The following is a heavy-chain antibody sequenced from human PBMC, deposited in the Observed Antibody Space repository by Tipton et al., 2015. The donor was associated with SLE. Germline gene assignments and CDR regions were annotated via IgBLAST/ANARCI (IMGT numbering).Heavy chain of an antibody. CDR2: VYSGGDTT. Sequence: SLRLSCVASGFTFSTSAMSWVRQAPGKGLEWVSVVYSGGDTTYYADPVKGRFTISRDSSQNTLSLQMNSLRAEDTAVYFCAKGRDTMVRGIVGLRHYFYYMDVWGKGTTVTVSS. D-gene: IGHD3-10*01. V-gene: IGHV3-23*03. CDR3: AKGRDTMVRGIVGLRHYFYYMDV. J-gene: IGHJ6*03. CDR1: GFTFSTSA.